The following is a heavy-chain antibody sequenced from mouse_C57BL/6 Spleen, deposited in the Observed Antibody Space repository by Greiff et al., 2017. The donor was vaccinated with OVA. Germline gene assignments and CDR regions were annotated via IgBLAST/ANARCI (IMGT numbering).Heavy chain of an antibody. CDR3: ARRGYGSSYDAMDY. D-gene: IGHD1-1*01. Sequence: VQLQQSGPELVKPGASVKISCKASGYTFTDYYINWVKQRPGQGLEWIGWIFPGSGSTYYNEKFKGKATLTVDKSSSTDYMLLSSLTSEDSAVYFCARRGYGSSYDAMDYWGQGTSVTVSS. V-gene: IGHV1-75*01. CDR2: IFPGSGST. CDR1: GYTFTDYY. J-gene: IGHJ4*01.